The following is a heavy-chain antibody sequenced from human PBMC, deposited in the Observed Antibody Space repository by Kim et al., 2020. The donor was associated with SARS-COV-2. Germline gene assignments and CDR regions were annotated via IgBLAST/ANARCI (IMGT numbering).Heavy chain of an antibody. V-gene: IGHV3-23*01. CDR3: AKVHSSSRRSSHFDY. CDR1: GFTFSSYA. D-gene: IGHD6-6*01. J-gene: IGHJ4*02. CDR2: ISGSGGST. Sequence: GGSLRLSCAASGFTFSSYAMSWVRQAPGKGLEWVSAISGSGGSTYYADSVKGRFTISRDNSKNTLYLQMNSLRAEDTAVYYCAKVHSSSRRSSHFDYWGQGTLVTVSS.